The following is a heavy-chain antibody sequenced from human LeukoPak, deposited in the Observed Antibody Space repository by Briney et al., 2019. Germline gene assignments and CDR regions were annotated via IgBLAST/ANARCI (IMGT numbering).Heavy chain of an antibody. V-gene: IGHV1-18*01. CDR2: SSAYNGDT. CDR1: GYTFTDFG. Sequence: ASVKVSCKASGYTFTDFGISWVRQAPGQGLEWMGWSSAYNGDTKYAQKFQGRVTMTTDTSTSTAYMELRSLRSDDTAVFYCTRDLGTYTSYNSILFDYWGQGALVTVSS. J-gene: IGHJ4*02. CDR3: TRDLGTYTSYNSILFDY. D-gene: IGHD1-14*01.